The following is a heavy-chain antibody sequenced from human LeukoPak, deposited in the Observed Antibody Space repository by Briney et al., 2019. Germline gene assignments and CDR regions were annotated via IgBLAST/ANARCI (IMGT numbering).Heavy chain of an antibody. CDR1: GLTFSSYE. D-gene: IGHD3-10*01. J-gene: IGHJ4*02. V-gene: IGHV3-48*03. Sequence: PGGSLRVSCAASGLTFSSYEMTWVRQAPGKGLEWVSYISSSGSTIYYPDSVKGRFTISRDNAKNSLYLQMNSLRAEDTAVYYCATFTSSRSTSYYFDYWGQGTLVTVSS. CDR2: ISSSGSTI. CDR3: ATFTSSRSTSYYFDY.